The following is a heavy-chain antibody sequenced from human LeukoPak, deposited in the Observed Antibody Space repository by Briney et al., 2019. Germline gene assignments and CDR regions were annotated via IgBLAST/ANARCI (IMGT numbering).Heavy chain of an antibody. CDR1: GGTFSSYA. V-gene: IGHV1-69*04. D-gene: IGHD4-11*01. CDR3: ARATTVTPVGYFDY. J-gene: IGHJ4*02. Sequence: SVEVSCKASGGTFSSYAISWVRQAPGQGLEWMGRIIPILGIANYAQKFQGRVTITADKSTSTAYMELSSLTSEDTAVYYCARATTVTPVGYFDYWGQGTLVTVSS. CDR2: IIPILGIA.